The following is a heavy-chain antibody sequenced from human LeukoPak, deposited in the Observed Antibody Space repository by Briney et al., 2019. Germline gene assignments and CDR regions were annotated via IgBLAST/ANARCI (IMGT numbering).Heavy chain of an antibody. CDR2: IYWNDDK. D-gene: IGHD6-6*01. CDR1: GFSLSTSGVG. Sequence: SGPTLVKPTQTLTLTCTFSGFSLSTSGVGVGWIRQPPGKALEWLALIYWNDDKRYNPSLKNRLTITKDTSKNRVVLTMTNMDHVDTATYYCAHRSVAIRPTFFWFDPWGQGTLVTVSS. J-gene: IGHJ5*02. V-gene: IGHV2-5*01. CDR3: AHRSVAIRPTFFWFDP.